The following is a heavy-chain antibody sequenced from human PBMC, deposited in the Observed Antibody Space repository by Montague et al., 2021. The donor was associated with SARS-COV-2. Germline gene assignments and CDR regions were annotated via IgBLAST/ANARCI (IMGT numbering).Heavy chain of an antibody. Sequence: SLRLSCAASGSTFSSYAMSWVRQAPGKGLEWVSAISGSGGSTYYADSVKGRFTISRDNSKNTLYLQMNSLRAEDTAVYYCAKWLDPEPYDYGDPRAFDIWGQGTMVTVSS. J-gene: IGHJ3*02. D-gene: IGHD4-17*01. CDR2: ISGSGGST. CDR1: GSTFSSYA. V-gene: IGHV3-23*01. CDR3: AKWLDPEPYDYGDPRAFDI.